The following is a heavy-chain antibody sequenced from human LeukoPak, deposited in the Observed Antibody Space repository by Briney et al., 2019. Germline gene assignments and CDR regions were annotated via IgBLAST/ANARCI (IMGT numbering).Heavy chain of an antibody. CDR2: ISYDGSNK. J-gene: IGHJ6*02. V-gene: IGHV3-30*03. CDR1: GFTFISYG. CDR3: ARGLPNYYGMDV. Sequence: GGSLRLSCAASGFTFISYGMHWVRQAPGKGLEWVAVISYDGSNKYYADSVKGRFTIPRDNSKNTLYLQMNSLRAEDTAVYYCARGLPNYYGMDVWGQGTTVTVSS.